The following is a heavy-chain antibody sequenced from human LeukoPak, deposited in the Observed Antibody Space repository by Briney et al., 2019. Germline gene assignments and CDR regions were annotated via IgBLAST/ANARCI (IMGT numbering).Heavy chain of an antibody. V-gene: IGHV1-69*04. J-gene: IGHJ4*02. CDR1: GGTFSSYA. D-gene: IGHD3-9*01. CDR2: IIPILGIA. Sequence: SVKVSCKASGGTFSSYAISWVRQAPGQGLEWMGRIIPILGIANYAQKFQGRVTITADKSTSTAYMELSSLSSEDTAVYYWATDTNTIGGGGFDYWGQGTLVTVSS. CDR3: ATDTNTIGGGGFDY.